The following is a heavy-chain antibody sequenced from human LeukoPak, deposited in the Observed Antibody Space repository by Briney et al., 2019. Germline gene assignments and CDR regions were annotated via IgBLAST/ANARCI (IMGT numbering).Heavy chain of an antibody. V-gene: IGHV4-30-2*01. CDR1: GGSISSGGYY. Sequence: SQTLSLTCTVSGGSISSGGYYWSWIRQPPGKGLEWIGYIYHSGSTYYNPSLKSRVTISVDTSKNQFSLKLSSVTAADTAVYYCATPAGWVVTTDDAFDIWGQGTMVTVSS. CDR3: ATPAGWVVTTDDAFDI. D-gene: IGHD4-23*01. J-gene: IGHJ3*02. CDR2: IYHSGST.